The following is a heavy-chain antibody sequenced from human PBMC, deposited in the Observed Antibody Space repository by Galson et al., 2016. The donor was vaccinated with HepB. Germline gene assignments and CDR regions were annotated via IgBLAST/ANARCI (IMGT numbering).Heavy chain of an antibody. D-gene: IGHD3-3*01. CDR3: SRVVGLDYDFWSGYPDFDS. CDR2: IRSKAYGGTT. J-gene: IGHJ4*02. Sequence: SLRLSCAASGFTFDNYAMSWFRQAPGKGLEWVGFIRSKAYGGTTEYAASARGTFIISRDDSKNTAYLQMNSLKTEDTADYYCSRVVGLDYDFWSGYPDFDSWGQGTLVTVSS. CDR1: GFTFDNYA. V-gene: IGHV3-49*03.